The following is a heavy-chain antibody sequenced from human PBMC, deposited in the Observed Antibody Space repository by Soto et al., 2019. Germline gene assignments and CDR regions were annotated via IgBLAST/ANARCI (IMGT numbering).Heavy chain of an antibody. D-gene: IGHD6-19*01. CDR2: INAGNGKT. V-gene: IGHV1-3*05. CDR3: ARAVAVAADFDY. Sequence: QVQLVQSGAEEKKPGASVKVSCKASGYTFTGYAMHWVRQAPGQRLEWMGWINAGNGKTKYSQKFQAGAASTRDTSASTADMELSSLRSDDTAVSYCARAVAVAADFDYWGQGTLVTVSS. J-gene: IGHJ4*02. CDR1: GYTFTGYA.